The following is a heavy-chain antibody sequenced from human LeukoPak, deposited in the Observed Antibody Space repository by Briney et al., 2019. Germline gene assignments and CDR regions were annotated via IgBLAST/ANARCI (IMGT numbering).Heavy chain of an antibody. CDR1: GGTFSSYT. D-gene: IGHD2-2*01. J-gene: IGHJ4*02. V-gene: IGHV1-69*02. CDR2: IIPILGIA. CDR3: ASVYCSSTSCYSDY. Sequence: SVKVSXKASGGTFSSYTISWVRQAPGQGLEWMGRIIPILGIANYAQKFQGRVTITADKSTSTAYMELSSLRSEDTAVYYCASVYCSSTSCYSDYWGQGTLVTVSS.